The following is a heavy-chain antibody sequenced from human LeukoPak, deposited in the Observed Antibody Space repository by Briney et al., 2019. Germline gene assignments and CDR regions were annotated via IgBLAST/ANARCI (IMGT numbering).Heavy chain of an antibody. Sequence: SETLSLTCAVYGGSLSGSYWSWIRQPPGEGLEWIGEINHSGSANYNPSLKSRVTLSIDKSKNQFSLNLNSVTAEDTAVYYCAKDGISDYYYGMDVWGQGTTVTVSS. CDR3: AKDGISDYYYGMDV. V-gene: IGHV4-34*01. CDR2: INHSGSA. CDR1: GGSLSGSY. D-gene: IGHD2-15*01. J-gene: IGHJ6*02.